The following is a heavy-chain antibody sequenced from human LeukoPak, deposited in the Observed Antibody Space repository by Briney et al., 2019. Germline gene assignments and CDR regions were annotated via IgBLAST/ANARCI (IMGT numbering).Heavy chain of an antibody. J-gene: IGHJ4*02. Sequence: GGSLRLSCAGSGFTFSSYAMSWVRQAPGKGLEWVSAISGVGGSTYYADSVKGRFTISRDNSKNTLYLQMNSLRAEDTAVYYCAKDLRYYDSSGYGQFDYWGQGTLVTVSS. D-gene: IGHD3-22*01. CDR2: ISGVGGST. CDR3: AKDLRYYDSSGYGQFDY. V-gene: IGHV3-23*01. CDR1: GFTFSSYA.